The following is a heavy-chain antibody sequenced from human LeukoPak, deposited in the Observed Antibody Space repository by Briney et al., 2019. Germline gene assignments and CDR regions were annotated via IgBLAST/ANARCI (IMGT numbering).Heavy chain of an antibody. V-gene: IGHV1-8*01. D-gene: IGHD6-6*01. CDR3: ATVWSSSFFDY. CDR1: GYTFTSYD. Sequence: GASVKVSCKASGYTFTSYDINWVRQATGQGLEWMGWMNPNSGNTSYAQKFQGRVTMTRNTSISTAYMELSSLRSEDTAVYHCATVWSSSFFDYWGQGTLVTVSS. CDR2: MNPNSGNT. J-gene: IGHJ4*02.